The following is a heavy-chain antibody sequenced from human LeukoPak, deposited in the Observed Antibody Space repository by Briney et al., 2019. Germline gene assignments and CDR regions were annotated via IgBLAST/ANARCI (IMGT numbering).Heavy chain of an antibody. CDR2: IYYSGST. D-gene: IGHD6-19*01. J-gene: IGHJ5*02. CDR3: ARGAVAGNVWFDP. Sequence: SETLSLTCTVSGGSISSHYWSWIRQPPGKGLEWIGYIYYSGSTYYNPSLKSRVTISVDTSKNQFSLKLSSVTAADTAVYYCARGAVAGNVWFDPWGQGTLVTVSS. CDR1: GGSISSHY. V-gene: IGHV4-59*11.